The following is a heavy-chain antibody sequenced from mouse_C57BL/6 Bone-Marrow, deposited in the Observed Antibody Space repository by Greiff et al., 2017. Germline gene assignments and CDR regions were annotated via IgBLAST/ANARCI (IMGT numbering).Heavy chain of an antibody. J-gene: IGHJ2*01. CDR2: ISSGGDYI. CDR1: GFTFSSYA. CDR3: TGRGSVCGCSYGYFDY. D-gene: IGHD1-1*02. V-gene: IGHV5-9-1*02. Sequence: EVKLVESGEGLVKPGGSLKLSCAASGFTFSSYAMSWVRQTPEKRLEWVAYISSGGDYIYYADTVKGRFTISRDNARNALYLQMSSLKSEDTAMYYCTGRGSVCGCSYGYFDYGGQGTTLTVSS.